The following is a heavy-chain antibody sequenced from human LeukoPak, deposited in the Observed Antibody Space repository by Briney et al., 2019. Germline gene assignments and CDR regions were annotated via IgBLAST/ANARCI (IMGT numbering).Heavy chain of an antibody. CDR3: ARGSEYSGSYFPLFDY. J-gene: IGHJ4*02. D-gene: IGHD1-26*01. CDR2: ISSSGSTI. V-gene: IGHV3-11*01. CDR1: GFTFSDYY. Sequence: GGSLRLSCAASGFTFSDYYMSWIRQAPGKGLEWVSYISSSGSTIYYADSVKGRFTISRDNSKNSLYLQMNSLRAEDTAVYYCARGSEYSGSYFPLFDYGSQGTLVTVSS.